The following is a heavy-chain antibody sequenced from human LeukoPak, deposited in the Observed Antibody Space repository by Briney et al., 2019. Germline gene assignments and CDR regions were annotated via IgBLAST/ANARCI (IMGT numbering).Heavy chain of an antibody. CDR1: GLTFSSSA. CDR2: ISGSGSTT. J-gene: IGHJ4*02. V-gene: IGHV3-23*01. CDR3: ARGALSYYYGSGSYSDY. Sequence: GGSLRLSCAASGLTFSSSAMTWVRQAPGKGLEWVSGISGSGSTTYDADSVKGRFTISRDNSKNTLYLQMNSLRAEDTAVYYCARGALSYYYGSGSYSDYWGQGTLVTVSS. D-gene: IGHD3-10*01.